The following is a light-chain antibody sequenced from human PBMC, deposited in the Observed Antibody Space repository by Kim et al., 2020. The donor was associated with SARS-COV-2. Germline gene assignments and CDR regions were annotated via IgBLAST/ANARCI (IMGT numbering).Light chain of an antibody. CDR1: HFITGS. V-gene: IGKV1-5*03. Sequence: ASIGDRVTITCRASHFITGSLAWYQQKPGRAPKVLIYKASSSESGVPSRFSGSGSGTESTLTISSLQPDDFGTYYCQQYNTYSWTFGQGTKVDIK. CDR3: QQYNTYSWT. CDR2: KAS. J-gene: IGKJ1*01.